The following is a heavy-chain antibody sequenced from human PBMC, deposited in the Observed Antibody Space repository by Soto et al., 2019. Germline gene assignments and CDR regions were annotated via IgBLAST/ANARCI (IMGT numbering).Heavy chain of an antibody. J-gene: IGHJ6*02. CDR1: GFTFSSYA. V-gene: IGHV3-23*01. CDR3: AKVQQQLADYYYYGMDV. Sequence: EVQLLESGGGLVQPGGSLRLSRAASGFTFSSYAMSWVRQAPGKGLEWVSAISGSGGSTYYADSVKGRFTISRDNSKNTLYLQMNSLRAEDTAVYYCAKVQQQLADYYYYGMDVWGQGTTVTVSS. CDR2: ISGSGGST. D-gene: IGHD6-13*01.